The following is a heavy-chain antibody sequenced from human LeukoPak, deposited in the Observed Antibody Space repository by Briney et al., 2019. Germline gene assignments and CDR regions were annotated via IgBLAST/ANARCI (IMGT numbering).Heavy chain of an antibody. V-gene: IGHV1-18*04. J-gene: IGHJ4*02. Sequence: ASVKVSCKASGYTFTGYYMHWVRQAPGQGLEWMGWISAYNGNTNYAQKFLGRVTMTTDTSTSTAYMELRSLRSDDTAVYYCVRDLLLGAAFDYWGQGTLVTVSS. CDR3: VRDLLLGAAFDY. CDR2: ISAYNGNT. CDR1: GYTFTGYY. D-gene: IGHD2-15*01.